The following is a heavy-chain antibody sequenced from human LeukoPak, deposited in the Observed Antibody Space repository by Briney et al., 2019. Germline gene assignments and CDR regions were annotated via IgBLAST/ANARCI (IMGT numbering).Heavy chain of an antibody. D-gene: IGHD2-21*02. V-gene: IGHV1-69*05. Sequence: SVKVSCKASGGTFSSYAISWVRQAPGHGLEWMGRIIPIFGTANYAQKFHGRVTITTDESTSTAYMELSSLRSEDTAVYYCAITYCGGDCYSGGNWFDPWGQGTLVTVSS. CDR2: IIPIFGTA. CDR1: GGTFSSYA. J-gene: IGHJ5*02. CDR3: AITYCGGDCYSGGNWFDP.